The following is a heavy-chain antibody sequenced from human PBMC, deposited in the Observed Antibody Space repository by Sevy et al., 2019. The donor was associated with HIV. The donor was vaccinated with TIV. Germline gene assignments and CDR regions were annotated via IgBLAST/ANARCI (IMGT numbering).Heavy chain of an antibody. CDR1: GGTFSSYA. Sequence: ASVKVSCKASGGTFSSYAISWVRQAPGQGLEWMGGIIPIFGTANYAQMFQGRVTITADESTSTAYMELSSLRYEDTAVYYCARDMTDCSSTSCYYYYYYGMDVWGQGTTVTVSS. CDR3: ARDMTDCSSTSCYYYYYYGMDV. D-gene: IGHD2-2*01. J-gene: IGHJ6*02. V-gene: IGHV1-69*13. CDR2: IIPIFGTA.